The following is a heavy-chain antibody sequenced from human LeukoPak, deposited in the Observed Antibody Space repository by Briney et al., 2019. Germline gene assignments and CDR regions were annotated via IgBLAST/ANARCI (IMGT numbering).Heavy chain of an antibody. D-gene: IGHD4-17*01. CDR2: ISSSSSYI. Sequence: GGSLRLSCAAYGFPLWIYSLNWVRQAPGKGLEWVSSISSSSSYIYYADSVKGRFTISRDNAKNSLYLQMNNLRGEDTAVHYYVRDIRTVTTEYWGQGTLVTVSS. CDR1: GFPLWIYS. J-gene: IGHJ4*02. CDR3: VRDIRTVTTEY. V-gene: IGHV3-21*01.